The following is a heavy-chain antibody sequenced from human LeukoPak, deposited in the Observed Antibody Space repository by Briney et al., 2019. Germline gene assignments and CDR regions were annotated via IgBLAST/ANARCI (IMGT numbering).Heavy chain of an antibody. D-gene: IGHD6-19*01. CDR1: GGSFSGYY. CDR2: INHSGST. J-gene: IGHJ3*02. CDR3: ARDGSGIAVAGDAFDI. V-gene: IGHV4-34*01. Sequence: SETLSLTCAVYGGSFSGYYWSWIRQPPGKGLEWIGEINHSGSTNYNPSLKSRVTISVDKSKNQFSLKLSSVTAADTAVYYCARDGSGIAVAGDAFDIWGQGTMVTVSS.